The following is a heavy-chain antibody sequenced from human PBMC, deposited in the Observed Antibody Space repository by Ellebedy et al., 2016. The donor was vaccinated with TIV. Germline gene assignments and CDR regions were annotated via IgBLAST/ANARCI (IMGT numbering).Heavy chain of an antibody. J-gene: IGHJ4*02. V-gene: IGHV3-23*01. CDR1: GFTFSSFA. CDR3: AKGSSSGFNYDRVGFQY. D-gene: IGHD3-22*01. Sequence: GESLKISCAASGFTFSSFAMHWVRQAPGKGLELLSVISGAGDNTYNADSVKGRFTITRDNSKNTLFLQMKRLRAEETAVYYCAKGSSSGFNYDRVGFQYWGQGTLVTVSS. CDR2: ISGAGDNT.